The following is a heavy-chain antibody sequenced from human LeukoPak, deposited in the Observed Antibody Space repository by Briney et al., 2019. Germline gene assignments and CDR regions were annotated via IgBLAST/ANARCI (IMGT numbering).Heavy chain of an antibody. CDR1: GGSFSGYY. Sequence: PSETLSLTCAVYGGSFSGYYWSWIRQPPGKGLEWIGEINHSGSTNYNPSLKSRVTISVDTSKNQFSLKLSSVTAADTAVYYCARGLGRSVDYWGQGTLVTVSS. CDR3: ARGLGRSVDY. V-gene: IGHV4-34*01. CDR2: INHSGST. J-gene: IGHJ4*02. D-gene: IGHD3-3*01.